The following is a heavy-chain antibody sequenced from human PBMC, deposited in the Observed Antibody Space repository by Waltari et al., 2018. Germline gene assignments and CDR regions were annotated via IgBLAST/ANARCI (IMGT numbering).Heavy chain of an antibody. CDR3: ASSWIQLWLQVHAFDI. D-gene: IGHD5-18*01. CDR1: GGTFSRYA. V-gene: IGHV1-69*01. CDR2: IIPIFGTA. Sequence: QVQLVQSGAEVKKPGSSVKVSCKASGGTFSRYAISWVRQAPGQGLEWMGGIIPIFGTANYAQKFQGRVTITADESTSTAYMELSSLRSEDTAMYYCASSWIQLWLQVHAFDIWGQGTMVTVSS. J-gene: IGHJ3*02.